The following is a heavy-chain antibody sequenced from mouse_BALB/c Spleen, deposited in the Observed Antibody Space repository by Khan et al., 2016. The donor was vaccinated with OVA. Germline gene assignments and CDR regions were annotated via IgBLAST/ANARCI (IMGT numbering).Heavy chain of an antibody. J-gene: IGHJ3*01. V-gene: IGHV1S81*02. CDR3: ARSGYGNPFAC. CDR2: INPSNGDT. CDR1: GYTFTSFY. Sequence: QVRLQQSGAELVKPGASVKISCKASGYTFTSFYMYWVKQRPGQGLEWIGGINPSNGDTHFYEKFKSKATLTVDKSSTTAYMHFSSLTAEDSAVYYCARSGYGNPFACWGQGTLVTVSA. D-gene: IGHD2-1*01.